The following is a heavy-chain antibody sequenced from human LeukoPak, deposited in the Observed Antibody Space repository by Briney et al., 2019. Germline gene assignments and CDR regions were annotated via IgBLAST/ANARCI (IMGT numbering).Heavy chain of an antibody. CDR3: AFTTGFAVLVMEGYFQH. CDR2: ISSSGSTI. J-gene: IGHJ1*01. Sequence: PGGSLRLSCAASGFTFSSYEMNWVRQAPGKGLEWVSYISSSGSTIYYADSVKGRFTISRDNAKNSLYLQMNSLRAEDTAVYYCAFTTGFAVLVMEGYFQHWGQGTLVTVSS. CDR1: GFTFSSYE. V-gene: IGHV3-48*03. D-gene: IGHD3-10*01.